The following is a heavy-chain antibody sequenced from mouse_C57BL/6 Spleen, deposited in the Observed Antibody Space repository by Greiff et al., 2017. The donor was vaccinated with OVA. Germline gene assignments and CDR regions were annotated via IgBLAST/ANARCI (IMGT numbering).Heavy chain of an antibody. CDR2: ISDGGSYT. V-gene: IGHV5-4*03. J-gene: IGHJ2*01. CDR1: GFTFSSYA. CDR3: ARAGSGYAFDY. D-gene: IGHD3-2*02. Sequence: EVKVVESGGGLVKPGGSLKLSCAASGFTFSSYAMSWVRQTPEKRLEWVATISDGGSYTYYPDNVKGRFTISRDNAKNNLYLQMSHLKSEDTAMYYCARAGSGYAFDYWGQGTTLTVSS.